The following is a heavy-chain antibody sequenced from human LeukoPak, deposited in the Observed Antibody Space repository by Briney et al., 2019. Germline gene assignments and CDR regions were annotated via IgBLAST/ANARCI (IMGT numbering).Heavy chain of an antibody. CDR2: IYNGNT. J-gene: IGHJ4*02. V-gene: IGHV4-30-4*08. Sequence: SQTLSLTCTVSGGSISSGGYYWSWTRQPPGKGLEWIGYIYNGNTYYNPSLKSRITISVDTSKNQFSLKLSSVTAADTAMYYCASSSSAWVVVITKPPPLFDYWGQGTLLTVSS. CDR3: ASSSSAWVVVITKPPPLFDY. CDR1: GGSISSGGYY. D-gene: IGHD3-22*01.